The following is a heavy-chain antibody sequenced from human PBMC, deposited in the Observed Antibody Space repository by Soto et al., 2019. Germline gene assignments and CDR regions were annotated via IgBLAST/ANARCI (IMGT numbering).Heavy chain of an antibody. J-gene: IGHJ3*02. CDR2: VWYDGSNE. D-gene: IGHD6-19*01. CDR1: GFAFDAYN. CDR3: ARDLYKSGWTGTFDI. Sequence: QVQLVESGGGVVQSGGYLKLSCAASGFAFDAYNIHWVRQAPGKGLEWVAFVWYDGSNEYYSDAVKGRFTVSRDNSKNSLYWELNSLRAEDTAVYYCARDLYKSGWTGTFDIWGQGTRATVSS. V-gene: IGHV3-33*01.